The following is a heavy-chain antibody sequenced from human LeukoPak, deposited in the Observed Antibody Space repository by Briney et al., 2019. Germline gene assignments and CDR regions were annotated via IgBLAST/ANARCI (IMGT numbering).Heavy chain of an antibody. CDR2: ISSSSSYI. D-gene: IGHD6-19*01. CDR3: ASLPWLVRWIYY. CDR1: GFTFSSLA. V-gene: IGHV3-21*01. Sequence: GGSLRLSCVASGFTFSSLAMNWVRQAPGQGLEWVSSISSSSSYIQYADSVKGRFTISRDNARNSLYLQMNNLRAEDTAVYYCASLPWLVRWIYYWGQGTLVTVSS. J-gene: IGHJ4*02.